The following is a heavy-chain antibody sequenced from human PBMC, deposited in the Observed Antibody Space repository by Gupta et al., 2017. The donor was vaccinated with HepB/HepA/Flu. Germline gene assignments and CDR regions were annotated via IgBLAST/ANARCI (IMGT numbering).Heavy chain of an antibody. D-gene: IGHD3-3*02. CDR3: VKDLHFWSAMDV. J-gene: IGHJ6*03. V-gene: IGHV3-23*01. CDR2: IGSDFSA. Sequence: LAAVGGLVQPGGALSPSRGASGLMFSVLGMGWVRQAPGKGLEWVSGIGSDFSAHYADSVRGRFTISIDNSKNTVYLQMNSLRAEDTAVYYCVKDLHFWSAMDVWGKGTTVTVSS. CDR1: GLMFSVLG.